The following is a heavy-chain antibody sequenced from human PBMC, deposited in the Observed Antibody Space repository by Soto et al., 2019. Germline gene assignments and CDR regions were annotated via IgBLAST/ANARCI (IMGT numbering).Heavy chain of an antibody. J-gene: IGHJ5*02. CDR2: ISGSGGST. Sequence: GGSLRLSCAASGFTFSSYAMSWVRQAPGKGLEWVSAISGSGGSTYYADSVKGRFTISRDNSKNTLYLQMNSLRAEDTAVYYYAKGASGWQQLVLEAWFSPWGQGTLVTVSS. D-gene: IGHD6-13*01. V-gene: IGHV3-23*01. CDR3: AKGASGWQQLVLEAWFSP. CDR1: GFTFSSYA.